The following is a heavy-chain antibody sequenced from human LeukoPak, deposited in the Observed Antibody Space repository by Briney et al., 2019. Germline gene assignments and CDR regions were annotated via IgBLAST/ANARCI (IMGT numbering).Heavy chain of an antibody. CDR1: GGSISSYY. V-gene: IGHV4-4*07. CDR3: AREGGRYCSSTSCYTGYYYMDA. Sequence: PSETLSLTCTVSGGSISSYYWSWIRQPAGKGLEWIGRIYTSGSTNYNPSLKSRVTMSVDTSKNQFSLKLSSVTAADTAVYYCAREGGRYCSSTSCYTGYYYMDAWGKGTTVTVSS. J-gene: IGHJ6*03. D-gene: IGHD2-2*02. CDR2: IYTSGST.